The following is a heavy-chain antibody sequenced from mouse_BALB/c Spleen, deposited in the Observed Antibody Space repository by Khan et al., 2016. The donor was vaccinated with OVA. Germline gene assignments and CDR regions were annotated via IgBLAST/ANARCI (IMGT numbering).Heavy chain of an antibody. J-gene: IGHJ2*01. Sequence: VQLQQSGTVLARPGASVKMSCKASGYTFTSYWMHWVKQRPGQGLEWIGAIYPGNSDTNYNQKFKGKAKLTEVTSTSTAYLELNSLTNEDSAVYYGTRNGFGNYESWDYWGQGTTLTVSS. CDR2: IYPGNSDT. CDR1: GYTFTSYW. V-gene: IGHV1-5*01. D-gene: IGHD2-1*01. CDR3: TRNGFGNYESWDY.